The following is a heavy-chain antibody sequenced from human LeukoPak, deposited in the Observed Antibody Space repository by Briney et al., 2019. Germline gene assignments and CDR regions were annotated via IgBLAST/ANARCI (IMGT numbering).Heavy chain of an antibody. D-gene: IGHD6-13*01. CDR1: RLSVGGSY. V-gene: IGHV3-53*01. J-gene: IGHJ4*02. CDR2: IYSGDRT. CDR3: TRDLTGTTWSENDY. Sequence: GGSLRLSCVASRLSVGGSYMSWVRQAPGKGLEWVSVIYSGDRTYYADSVKGRFTISRDTSKNTLYLQMNNLRADDTAMYYCTRDLTGTTWSENDYWGQGALVTISS.